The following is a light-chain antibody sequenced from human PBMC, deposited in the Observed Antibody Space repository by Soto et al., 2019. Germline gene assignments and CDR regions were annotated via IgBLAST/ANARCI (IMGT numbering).Light chain of an antibody. CDR1: QSVSSY. J-gene: IGKJ2*01. CDR2: DAS. Sequence: EIVLTQSPATLSLSPGERATLSCRASQSVSSYLAWYQQKPDQAPRLLIYDASNRATGIPARFSGSGSGTDFTLTISSLETEDFAFYYCQQRTDWRYTFGQGTKLEIK. CDR3: QQRTDWRYT. V-gene: IGKV3-11*01.